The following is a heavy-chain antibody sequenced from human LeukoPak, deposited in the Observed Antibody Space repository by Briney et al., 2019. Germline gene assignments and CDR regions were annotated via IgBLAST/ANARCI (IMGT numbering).Heavy chain of an antibody. Sequence: GGSLRLSCAASGFTFSSYWMHWVRQAPGKGLVWVSRINSDGSSTSYADSVKGRFTISRDNAKNTLYLQMNSLRAEDTAVYYCARASEDMITFGGVIVIGYFDYWGQGTLVTVSS. V-gene: IGHV3-74*01. CDR1: GFTFSSYW. CDR3: ARASEDMITFGGVIVIGYFDY. J-gene: IGHJ4*02. D-gene: IGHD3-16*02. CDR2: INSDGSST.